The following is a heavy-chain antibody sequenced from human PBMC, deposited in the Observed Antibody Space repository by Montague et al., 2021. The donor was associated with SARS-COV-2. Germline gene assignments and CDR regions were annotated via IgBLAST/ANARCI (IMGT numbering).Heavy chain of an antibody. CDR1: GGSFNDYY. V-gene: IGHV4-34*01. J-gene: IGHJ4*02. CDR2: INHSGST. D-gene: IGHD3-22*01. Sequence: SETLSLTCAVYGGSFNDYYWSWIRQPPGKGLEWIGQINHSGSTNYNPSLKSRVTISVDTSKNQFSLKLRSMTAADTAVYYCARGRVGITMIVGVIGYSYYLDYWGQGTMVTVSS. CDR3: ARGRVGITMIVGVIGYSYYLDY.